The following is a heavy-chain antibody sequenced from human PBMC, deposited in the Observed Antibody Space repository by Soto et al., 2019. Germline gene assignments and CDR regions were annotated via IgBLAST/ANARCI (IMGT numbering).Heavy chain of an antibody. Sequence: SVKVSCKAPGGTFRSYSISWVRQAPGQGLEWMGGIIPIFDITNYAQKFQGRVTITADESTSTAYMELSSLGSDDTAVYYCARPDEGGYSSNHHYYYALDVWGQGTTVTVSS. J-gene: IGHJ6*02. D-gene: IGHD3-22*01. CDR2: IIPIFDIT. V-gene: IGHV1-69*13. CDR1: GGTFRSYS. CDR3: ARPDEGGYSSNHHYYYALDV.